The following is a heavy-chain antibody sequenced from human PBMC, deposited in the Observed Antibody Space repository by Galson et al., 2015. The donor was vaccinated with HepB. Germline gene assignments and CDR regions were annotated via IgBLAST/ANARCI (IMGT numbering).Heavy chain of an antibody. CDR1: GFTFGDYA. V-gene: IGHV3-49*03. J-gene: IGHJ6*03. Sequence: SLRLSCAASGFTFGDYAMSWFRQAPGKGLEWVGFIRSKAYGGTTEYAASVKGRFTISRDDSKSIAYLQMNSLKTEDTAVYYCTRARSGCSSTSCLRRYYYYYMDVWGKGTTVTVSS. CDR2: IRSKAYGGTT. CDR3: TRARSGCSSTSCLRRYYYYYMDV. D-gene: IGHD2-2*01.